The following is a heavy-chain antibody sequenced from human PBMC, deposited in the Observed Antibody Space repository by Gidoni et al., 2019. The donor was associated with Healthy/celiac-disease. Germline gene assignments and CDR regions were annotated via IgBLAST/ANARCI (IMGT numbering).Heavy chain of an antibody. V-gene: IGHV3-53*04. CDR2: IYRGCST. J-gene: IGHJ3*02. CDR3: AASTGAMGSGSDAFDI. D-gene: IGHD3-10*01. CDR1: GFTVSSNY. Sequence: EVQLVESGGGLVQPGGSLRLSCAASGFTVSSNYMSWVRQAPGKGLEWVSVIYRGCSTYYADSVKGRFTISRHNSKNTLYLQMNSLRAEDTAVYYCAASTGAMGSGSDAFDIWGQGTMVTVSS.